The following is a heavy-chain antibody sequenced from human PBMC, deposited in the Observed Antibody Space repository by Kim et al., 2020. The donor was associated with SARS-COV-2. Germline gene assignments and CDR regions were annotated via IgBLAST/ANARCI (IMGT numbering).Heavy chain of an antibody. CDR3: AGRWLRYCSGGSCYSVYDGMDV. V-gene: IGHV4-59*13. CDR2: IYYSGST. D-gene: IGHD2-15*01. Sequence: SETLSLTCTVSGGSISSYYWSWIRQPPGKGLEWIGYIYYSGSTNYNPSLKSRVTISVDTSKNQFSLKLSSVTAADTAVYYCAGRWLRYCSGGSCYSVYDGMDVWGQGTTVTVSS. J-gene: IGHJ6*01. CDR1: GGSISSYY.